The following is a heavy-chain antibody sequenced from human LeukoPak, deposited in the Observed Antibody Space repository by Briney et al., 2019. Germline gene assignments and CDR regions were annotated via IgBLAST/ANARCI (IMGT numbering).Heavy chain of an antibody. V-gene: IGHV4-34*01. CDR2: IKPSGRT. CDR3: ARGSVVVAATLSWFDP. CDR1: GGSFNDYY. Sequence: SETLSLTCAVYGGSFNDYYWIWIRQPPGKGLEWIGEIKPSGRTNYNPSLESRVTISVDTSKNQFSLKLSSVTAADTAVYYCARGSVVVAATLSWFDPWGQGTLVTVSS. J-gene: IGHJ5*02. D-gene: IGHD2-15*01.